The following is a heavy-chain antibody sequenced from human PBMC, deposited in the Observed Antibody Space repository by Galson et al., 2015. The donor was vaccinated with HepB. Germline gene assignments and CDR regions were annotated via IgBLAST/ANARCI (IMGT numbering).Heavy chain of an antibody. CDR1: GFTFSGSA. CDR2: IRSKANNYAT. CDR3: TRRSTDDSSGYYVS. D-gene: IGHD3-22*01. J-gene: IGHJ5*02. Sequence: SLRLSCAASGFTFSGSAVHWVRQASGKGLEWVGSIRSKANNYATAYGAPVKGRFTISRDDSKNTAYLQMNSLQTEDTAVYYCTRRSTDDSSGYYVSWGQGIVVTVSS. V-gene: IGHV3-73*01.